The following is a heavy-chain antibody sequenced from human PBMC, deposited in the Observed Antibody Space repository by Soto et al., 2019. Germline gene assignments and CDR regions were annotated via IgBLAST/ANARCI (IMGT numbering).Heavy chain of an antibody. Sequence: GGSLRLSCAASGFTFSSYGMHWVRQAPGKGLEWVAVISYDGSNKYYADSVKGRFTISRDNSKNTLYLQMNSLRAEDTAVYYCAKDRGRLGYCSCTSCYKGPGYYYGMDVWGQGTTVTVSS. V-gene: IGHV3-30*18. CDR2: ISYDGSNK. D-gene: IGHD2-2*02. CDR1: GFTFSSYG. CDR3: AKDRGRLGYCSCTSCYKGPGYYYGMDV. J-gene: IGHJ6*02.